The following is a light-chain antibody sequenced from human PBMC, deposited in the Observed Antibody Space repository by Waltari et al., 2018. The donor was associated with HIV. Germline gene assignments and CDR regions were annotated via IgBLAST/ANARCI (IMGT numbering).Light chain of an antibody. J-gene: IGKJ4*01. Sequence: IVMTQSPDSLGVSLGERATIKCKSSQSLLHTSDNKNYLAWYQQKLGQSPKLLIYWASTRESGVPDRFSGSGSGADFTLTINGLRTEDAATYYCHQTGSLPLTFGGGTKVEIK. CDR2: WAS. V-gene: IGKV4-1*01. CDR1: QSLLHTSDNKNY. CDR3: HQTGSLPLT.